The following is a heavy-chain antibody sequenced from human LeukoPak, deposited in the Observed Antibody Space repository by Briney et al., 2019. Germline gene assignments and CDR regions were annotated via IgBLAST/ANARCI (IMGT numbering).Heavy chain of an antibody. V-gene: IGHV4-59*01. D-gene: IGHD6-13*01. CDR1: GGSISSFY. J-gene: IGHJ4*02. CDR3: ARDLAAAGSFDY. CDR2: VYYSGST. Sequence: SETLSLTCTVSGGSISSFYWSWIRQPPGKGLEWIGYVYYSGSTNYNPSLKSRVTISVDTSKNQFSLKLSSVTAADTAVYYCARDLAAAGSFDYWGQGTLVTVSS.